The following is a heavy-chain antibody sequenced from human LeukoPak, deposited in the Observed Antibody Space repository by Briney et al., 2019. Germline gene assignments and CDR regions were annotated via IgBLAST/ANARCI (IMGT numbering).Heavy chain of an antibody. CDR2: IYYSGST. V-gene: IGHV4-61*08. J-gene: IGHJ3*02. D-gene: IGHD6-19*01. Sequence: SQTLSLTCTVSGGSISSGDYYWSWIRRPPGKGLEWIGYIYYSGSTNYNPSLKSRVTISVDTSKNQFSLKLSSVTAADTAVYYCARCSFDAFDIWGQGTMVTVSS. CDR1: GGSISSGDYY. CDR3: ARCSFDAFDI.